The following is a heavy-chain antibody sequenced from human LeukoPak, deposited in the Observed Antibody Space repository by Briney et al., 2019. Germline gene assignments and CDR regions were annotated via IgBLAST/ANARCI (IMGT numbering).Heavy chain of an antibody. CDR2: ISYDGSNK. Sequence: GGSLRLSCAASGFTFSSYGKHWVRQAPGKGLEWVAVISYDGSNKYYADSVKGRFTISRDNSKNTLYLQMNSLRAEDTAVYYCAKDGSYGDYVVGYYFDYWGQGTLVTVSS. CDR3: AKDGSYGDYVVGYYFDY. V-gene: IGHV3-30*18. D-gene: IGHD4-17*01. J-gene: IGHJ4*02. CDR1: GFTFSSYG.